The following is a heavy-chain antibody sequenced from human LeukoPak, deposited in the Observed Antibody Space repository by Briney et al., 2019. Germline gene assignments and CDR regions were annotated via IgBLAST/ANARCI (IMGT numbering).Heavy chain of an antibody. V-gene: IGHV3-48*03. CDR1: GFTFSSYE. CDR2: ISSSGSTI. D-gene: IGHD3-9*01. CDR3: ARDFSYFRIHFDY. Sequence: GGSLRLSCAASGFTFSSYEMNWVRQAPGKGLEWVSYISSSGSTIYYADSVKGRFTISRDNAKNSLYLQMDSLRAEDTAVYYCARDFSYFRIHFDYWGQGTLVTVSS. J-gene: IGHJ4*02.